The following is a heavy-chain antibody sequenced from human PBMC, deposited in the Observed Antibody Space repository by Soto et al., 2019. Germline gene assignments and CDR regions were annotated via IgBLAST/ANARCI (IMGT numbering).Heavy chain of an antibody. V-gene: IGHV5-51*01. D-gene: IGHD6-6*01. CDR1: GYSFTSYW. J-gene: IGHJ6*02. Sequence: GESLKISCKGSGYSFTSYWIGWVRQMPGKGLEWMGIIYPGDSDTRYSPSFQGQVTIPADKSISTAYLQWSSLKASDTAMYYCARQPSAYSSSWYYYGMDVWGQGTTVTVSS. CDR2: IYPGDSDT. CDR3: ARQPSAYSSSWYYYGMDV.